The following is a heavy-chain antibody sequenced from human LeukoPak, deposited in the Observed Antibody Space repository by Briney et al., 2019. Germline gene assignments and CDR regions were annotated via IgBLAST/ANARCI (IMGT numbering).Heavy chain of an antibody. J-gene: IGHJ3*02. CDR1: GYTFSSHA. V-gene: IGHV7-4-1*02. CDR3: ARDLVSAGFVI. CDR2: INTNTGIP. D-gene: IGHD6-6*01. Sequence: ASVKVSCKAFGYTFSSHAMNWVRQAPGQGLELMGWINTNTGIPTYAQGFAGRFVFSLDTSVTTAYLQITSLKAEDTAVYYCARDLVSAGFVIWGQGTMVTVSS.